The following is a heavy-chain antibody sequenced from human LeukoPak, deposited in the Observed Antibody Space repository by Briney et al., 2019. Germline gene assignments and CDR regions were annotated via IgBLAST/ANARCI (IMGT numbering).Heavy chain of an antibody. CDR3: ARGYYDSSDYEYFQH. CDR2: INPNSGGT. Sequence: GASVKVSCKASGYTFSGYYLHWVRQAPGQGLEWMGWINPNSGGTSSAQKFQGRVTMTRDTSIITAYMELSRLRSDDTAVYFCARGYYDSSDYEYFQHWGQGTLVTVSS. V-gene: IGHV1-2*02. CDR1: GYTFSGYY. J-gene: IGHJ1*01. D-gene: IGHD3-22*01.